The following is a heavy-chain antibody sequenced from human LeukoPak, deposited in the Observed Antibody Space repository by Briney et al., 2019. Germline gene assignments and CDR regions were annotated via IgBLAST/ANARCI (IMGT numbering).Heavy chain of an antibody. D-gene: IGHD4/OR15-4a*01. CDR1: GITFTGNW. J-gene: IGHJ1*01. CDR2: IRSDGSST. Sequence: AGGSLRLSCAASGITFTGNWHWVRKAPGKGLVWVSLIRSDGSSTTYADSVKGRFTISRDSAKNTLYLQMNSLRVEDTAVYYCAPIGAGYWGQGTLVTVSS. CDR3: APIGAGY. V-gene: IGHV3-74*03.